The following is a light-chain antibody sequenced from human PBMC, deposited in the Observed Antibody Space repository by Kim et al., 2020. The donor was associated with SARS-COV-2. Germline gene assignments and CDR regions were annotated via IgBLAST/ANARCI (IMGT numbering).Light chain of an antibody. CDR1: SPNIGSNH. CDR2: RNN. Sequence: RATISCSGTSPNIGSNHVYWYQQLPGTAPKLLIYRNNQRPSGVPDRFSGSKSGTSASLAISGLRSEDEADYYCAAWDDSLSGYVFGTGTKVTVL. J-gene: IGLJ1*01. CDR3: AAWDDSLSGYV. V-gene: IGLV1-47*01.